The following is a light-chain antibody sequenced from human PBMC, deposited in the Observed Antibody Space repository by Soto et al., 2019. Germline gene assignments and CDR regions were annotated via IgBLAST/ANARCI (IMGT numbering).Light chain of an antibody. CDR2: ENN. V-gene: IGLV1-40*01. CDR3: QSYDSSLSGYV. CDR1: SSNIGAGYE. J-gene: IGLJ1*01. Sequence: QSVLTQPPSVYEAPGQRVTISCTGGSSNIGAGYEAHWYQQVPGTAPKLLIYENNNRPSGVPDRFSGSKSGTSASLAITGLQAEDEAEYYCQSYDSSLSGYVLGTGTKLTVL.